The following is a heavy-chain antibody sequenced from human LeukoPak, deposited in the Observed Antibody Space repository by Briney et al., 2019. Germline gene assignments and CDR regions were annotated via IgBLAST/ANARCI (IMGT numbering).Heavy chain of an antibody. D-gene: IGHD3-22*01. CDR3: ARDPSTTYYYDSSGYYYGY. Sequence: ASVKVSCKASGYTFTGYYMHWVRQAPGQGLEWMGWINPNSGGTNYAQKFQGRVTMTRDTSISTAYMELSRLRSDDTAVYYCARDPSTTYYYDSSGYYYGYWGQGTLVAVSS. CDR2: INPNSGGT. J-gene: IGHJ4*02. CDR1: GYTFTGYY. V-gene: IGHV1-2*02.